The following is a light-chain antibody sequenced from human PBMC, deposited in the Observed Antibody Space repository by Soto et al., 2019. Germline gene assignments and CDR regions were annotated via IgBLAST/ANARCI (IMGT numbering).Light chain of an antibody. CDR1: QSLLYNSVNKNY. CDR2: WAS. CDR3: QQYYSSLIT. V-gene: IGKV4-1*01. Sequence: DVVMTQSPDSLAVSLGERATINCKSSQSLLYNSVNKNYLAWYQQKPGQPPRLLIYWASSRESGVPDRFSGSGSETDFTLTIGSLQAEDVAVYFCQQYYSSLITFGQGTRLEIK. J-gene: IGKJ5*01.